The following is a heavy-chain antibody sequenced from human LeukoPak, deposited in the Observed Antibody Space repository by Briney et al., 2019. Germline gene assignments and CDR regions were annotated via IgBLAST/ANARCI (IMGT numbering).Heavy chain of an antibody. CDR3: ARGGDIVVVPAAFAGDWFDP. J-gene: IGHJ5*02. CDR1: GGFISSYY. D-gene: IGHD2-2*01. CDR2: IYYSGST. V-gene: IGHV4-59*01. Sequence: SETQSLTCTVSGGFISSYYWSWIRQPPGKGLECIGYIYYSGSTNYNPSLKSRVTISVDTSKNQFSLKLSSVTAADTAVYYCARGGDIVVVPAAFAGDWFDPWGQGTLVTVSS.